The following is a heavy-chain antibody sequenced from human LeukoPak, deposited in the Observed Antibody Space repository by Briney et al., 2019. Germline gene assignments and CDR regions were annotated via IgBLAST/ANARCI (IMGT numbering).Heavy chain of an antibody. CDR2: ISGSNSYI. V-gene: IGHV3-21*04. CDR1: GFTFNSYS. CDR3: AKSSSEGSRGFDY. J-gene: IGHJ4*02. D-gene: IGHD6-13*01. Sequence: GGSLRLSCAASGFTFNSYSMNWVRQAPGKGLEWVSSISGSNSYIYYADSMKGRFTISRDNSKNTLYLQMNSLRAEDTAVYYCAKSSSEGSRGFDYWGQGTLVTVSS.